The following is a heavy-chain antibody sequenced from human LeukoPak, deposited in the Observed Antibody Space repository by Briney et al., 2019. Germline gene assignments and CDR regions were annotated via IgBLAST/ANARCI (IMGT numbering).Heavy chain of an antibody. D-gene: IGHD2-2*01. CDR1: GGTFRSYA. CDR2: IIPIFGTV. Sequence: ASVKVSCKASGGTFRSYAISWVRQAPGQGLEWMGGIIPIFGTVNYAQKFQGRVTITTDESTSTAYMELSSLRSEDTAVYYCASGGCSSTSCYEPPGFDYWGQGTLVTVSS. J-gene: IGHJ4*02. CDR3: ASGGCSSTSCYEPPGFDY. V-gene: IGHV1-69*05.